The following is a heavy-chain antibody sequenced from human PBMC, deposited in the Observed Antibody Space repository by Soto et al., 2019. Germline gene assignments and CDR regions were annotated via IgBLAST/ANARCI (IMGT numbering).Heavy chain of an antibody. V-gene: IGHV1-18*01. CDR1: GYTFTSYG. J-gene: IGHJ4*02. Sequence: ASVKVSCKASGYTFTSYGISWVRQAPGQGLEWMGWISAYNGNTNYAQKLQGRVTMTTDTSTSTAYMELRSLRSDYTAVYYCARDKGYYYDSSGYFVYWGQGTLVTVSS. D-gene: IGHD3-22*01. CDR2: ISAYNGNT. CDR3: ARDKGYYYDSSGYFVY.